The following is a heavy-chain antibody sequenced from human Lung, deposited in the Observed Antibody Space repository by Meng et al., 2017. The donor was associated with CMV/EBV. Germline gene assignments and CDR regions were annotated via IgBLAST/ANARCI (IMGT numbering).Heavy chain of an antibody. CDR1: GYTFTSYG. V-gene: IGHV1-18*01. CDR3: ARAPSPQQLVFDY. D-gene: IGHD6-13*01. CDR2: ISAYNGNT. Sequence: RGQVGAEVKKSGASVKASCKASGYTFTSYGISWVRQAPGQGLEWMGWISAYNGNTNYAQKLQGRVTMTTDTSTSTAYMELRSLRSDDTAVYYCARAPSPQQLVFDYWGQGTLVTVSS. J-gene: IGHJ4*02.